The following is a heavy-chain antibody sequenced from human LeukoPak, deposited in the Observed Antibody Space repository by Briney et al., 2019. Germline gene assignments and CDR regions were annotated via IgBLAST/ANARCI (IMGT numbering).Heavy chain of an antibody. CDR1: GYTFTGYY. Sequence: ASVKVSCKASGYTFTGYYMHWVRQAPGQGLEWMGWINPNSGGTNYAQKFQGRVTMTRDTSISTAYMELSRLRSDDTAVYYCARSPYSSGWYPTRGYYFDHWGQGTLVTVSS. CDR3: ARSPYSSGWYPTRGYYFDH. J-gene: IGHJ4*02. V-gene: IGHV1-2*02. D-gene: IGHD6-19*01. CDR2: INPNSGGT.